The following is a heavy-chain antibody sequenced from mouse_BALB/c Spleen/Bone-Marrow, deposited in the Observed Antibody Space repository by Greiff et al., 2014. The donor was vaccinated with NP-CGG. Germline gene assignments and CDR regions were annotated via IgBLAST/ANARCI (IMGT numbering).Heavy chain of an antibody. J-gene: IGHJ3*01. CDR1: GYTFTSYW. D-gene: IGHD3-2*01. V-gene: IGHV1-7*01. CDR2: INPSTGYT. CDR3: ARRGDSSGYPFAY. Sequence: VQLQQSGAELAKPGASVKMSCKASGYTFTSYWMHWVKQRPGQGLEWIGYINPSTGYTEHYQRFKDKATLTADKSSSTAYMQLSSLTSEDSAVYYCARRGDSSGYPFAYWGQGTLVTVSA.